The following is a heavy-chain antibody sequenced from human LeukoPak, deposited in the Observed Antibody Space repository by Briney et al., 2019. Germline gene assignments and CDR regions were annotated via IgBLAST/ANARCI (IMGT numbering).Heavy chain of an antibody. CDR2: IYYTGST. Sequence: SETLSLTCTVSGGCISSGGHYWIWLRQHPAKGLEWIGYIYYTGSTYYNPSLKSRVTLSVDTSKNQYSLKLSSVTAADTAVYYCARGVYDWDYWGQGTLVTVSS. D-gene: IGHD3-9*01. V-gene: IGHV4-31*03. CDR1: GGCISSGGHY. CDR3: ARGVYDWDY. J-gene: IGHJ4*02.